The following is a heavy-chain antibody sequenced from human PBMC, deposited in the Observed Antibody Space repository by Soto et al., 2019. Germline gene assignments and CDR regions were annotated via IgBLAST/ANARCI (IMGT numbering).Heavy chain of an antibody. CDR2: ISANNGNT. CDR1: GYTFTSYG. V-gene: IGHV1-18*01. J-gene: IGHJ4*02. CDR3: ARGRYGDY. Sequence: QVHLVQSGAEVKKPGASVKVSCKGSGYTFTSYGITWVRQAPGQGLEWMGWISANNGNTDYAQKLQGRVTGTRDTSTTTAYMELRSLRSDDTAVYYCARGRYGDYWGQGALVTVSS. D-gene: IGHD1-1*01.